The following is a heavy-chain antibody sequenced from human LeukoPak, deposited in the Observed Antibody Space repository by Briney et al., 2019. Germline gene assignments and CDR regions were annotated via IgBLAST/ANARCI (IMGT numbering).Heavy chain of an antibody. CDR3: ARESQGYCSSTSCYALGAFDI. Sequence: PGGSLRLSCAASGFTFSSYSMNWVRQAPRKGLEWVSSISSSSSYIYYADSVKGRFTISRDNAKNSLYLQMNSLRAEDTAVYYCARESQGYCSSTSCYALGAFDIWGQGTMVTVSS. J-gene: IGHJ3*02. CDR2: ISSSSSYI. D-gene: IGHD2-2*01. V-gene: IGHV3-21*01. CDR1: GFTFSSYS.